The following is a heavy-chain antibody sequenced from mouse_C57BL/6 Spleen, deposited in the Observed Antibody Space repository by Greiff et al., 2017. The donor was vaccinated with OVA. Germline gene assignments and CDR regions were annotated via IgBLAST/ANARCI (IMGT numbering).Heavy chain of an antibody. CDR2: IWGDGST. J-gene: IGHJ3*01. CDR3: AKETGYYYGSSGAY. V-gene: IGHV2-3*01. CDR1: GFSLTSYG. Sequence: VKLEESGPGLVAPSQSLSITCTVSGFSLTSYGVSWVRQPPGKGLEWLGVIWGDGSTNYHSALISRLSISKDNSKSQVFLKLNSLQTDDTATYYCAKETGYYYGSSGAYWGQGTLVTVSA. D-gene: IGHD1-1*01.